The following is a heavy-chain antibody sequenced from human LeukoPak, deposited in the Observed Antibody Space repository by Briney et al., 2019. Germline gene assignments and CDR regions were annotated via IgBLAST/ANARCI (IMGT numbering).Heavy chain of an antibody. CDR1: GFTFSNHA. CDR2: ISGGGRTT. V-gene: IGHV3-23*01. D-gene: IGHD2-15*01. CDR3: AKNVVVKRYIDF. Sequence: GGSLRLSCAASGFTFSNHAMSWVRQAPGKGLQWVAVISGGGRTTEYAAFGKGRFTISRDNSKNTLSLQMNSLTVEDTAIYFCAKNVVVKRYIDFWGQGTLVTVSS. J-gene: IGHJ4*02.